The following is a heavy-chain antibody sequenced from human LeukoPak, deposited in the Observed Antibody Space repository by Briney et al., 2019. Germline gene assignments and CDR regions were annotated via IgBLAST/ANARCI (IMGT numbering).Heavy chain of an antibody. CDR2: ISSSSSYI. CDR3: ARDRVVVAALYYYYYMDV. D-gene: IGHD2-15*01. J-gene: IGHJ6*03. Sequence: GGSLRLSCAASGFTFSSYSMNWVRQAPGKGLEWVSSISSSSSYIYYADSVKGRFTTSRDNAKNSLYLQMNSLRAEDTAVYYCARDRVVVAALYYYYYMDVWGKGTTVTVSS. V-gene: IGHV3-21*01. CDR1: GFTFSSYS.